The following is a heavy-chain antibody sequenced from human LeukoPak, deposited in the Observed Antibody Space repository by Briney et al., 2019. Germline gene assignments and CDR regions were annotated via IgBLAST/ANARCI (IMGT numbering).Heavy chain of an antibody. D-gene: IGHD4-17*01. CDR1: GFSFSNYW. CDR3: VRDRTTVTVFDY. V-gene: IGHV3-74*01. CDR2: ISTDGRTT. Sequence: GGSLTLSCAASGFSFSNYWMHWVRQAPGKGLVWVSRISTDGRTTSHADSVEGRFTIYRDNAKNKVSLQMNSLRDEDTAVYYCVRDRTTVTVFDYWGQGTLVTVSS. J-gene: IGHJ4*02.